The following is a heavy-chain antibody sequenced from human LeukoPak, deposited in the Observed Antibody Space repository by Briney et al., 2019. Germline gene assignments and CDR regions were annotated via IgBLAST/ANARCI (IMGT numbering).Heavy chain of an antibody. D-gene: IGHD6-13*01. CDR1: GYTFTSYY. Sequence: ASVRVSCKASGYTFTSYYMHWVRQAPGQGLEWMGIINPSGGSTSYAQKFQGRVTMTRDTSTSTVYMELSSLRSEDTAVYYCATIDALAAAGFDYWGQGTLVTVSS. CDR3: ATIDALAAAGFDY. J-gene: IGHJ4*02. CDR2: INPSGGST. V-gene: IGHV1-46*01.